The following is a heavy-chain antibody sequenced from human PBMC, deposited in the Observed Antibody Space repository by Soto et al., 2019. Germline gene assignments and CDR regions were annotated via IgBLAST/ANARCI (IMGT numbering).Heavy chain of an antibody. Sequence: SVKVACKASAYTFTDYYSPSVRQAPGQGLEWLGWIDPHSGGTQYARKFQGRVTMTRNTSISTAYMELSSLRSEDTAVYYCARSGYSSAFDIWGQGTMVSDSS. V-gene: IGHV1-2*07. J-gene: IGHJ3*02. D-gene: IGHD6-13*01. CDR3: ARSGYSSAFDI. CDR2: IDPHSGGT. CDR1: AYTFTDYY.